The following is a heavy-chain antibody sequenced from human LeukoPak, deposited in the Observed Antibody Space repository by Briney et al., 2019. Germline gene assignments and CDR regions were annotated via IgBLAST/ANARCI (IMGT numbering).Heavy chain of an antibody. Sequence: PGRSLRLSCAASGFTFSSYGMHWVRQAPGKGLEWGAVISYDGSNKYYADSVKGRFTISRDNSKNTLYLQMNSLRAEDTAVYYCANVRGMDVWGQGTTVTVSS. CDR3: ANVRGMDV. CDR1: GFTFSSYG. V-gene: IGHV3-30*18. CDR2: ISYDGSNK. J-gene: IGHJ6*02.